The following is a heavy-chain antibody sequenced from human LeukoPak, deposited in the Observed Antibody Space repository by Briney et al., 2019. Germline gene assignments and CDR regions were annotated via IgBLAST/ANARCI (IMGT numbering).Heavy chain of an antibody. CDR1: GYTFTRYA. CDR2: INTNIGNP. Sequence: ASVKVSCEASGYTFTRYAMNWVRQAPGQGLEWMGWINTNIGNPTYAQGFTGRFVFSLDTSVSTTYLQISSLKAEDTAVYYCARGYCSGGSCYANYWGQGTLVTVSS. V-gene: IGHV7-4-1*02. J-gene: IGHJ4*02. CDR3: ARGYCSGGSCYANY. D-gene: IGHD2-15*01.